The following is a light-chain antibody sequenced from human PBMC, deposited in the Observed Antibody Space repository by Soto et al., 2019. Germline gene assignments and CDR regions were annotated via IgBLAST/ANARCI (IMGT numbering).Light chain of an antibody. CDR3: CSFAGSNTWV. V-gene: IGLV2-11*01. Sequence: QSALIQPPSVSGSPGQSVTLSCTGTSSDVGSNEYVSWRQLHPGAAPKAILYYVAPRPSGVPDRFSGSKSGNTAALTLSGLQAEDEADYFCCSFAGSNTWVFGGGTKVTVL. J-gene: IGLJ3*02. CDR2: YVA. CDR1: SSDVGSNEY.